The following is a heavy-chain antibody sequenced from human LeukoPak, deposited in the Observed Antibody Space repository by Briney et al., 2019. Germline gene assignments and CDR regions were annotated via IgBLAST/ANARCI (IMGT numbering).Heavy chain of an antibody. CDR3: ARHWVTNDNWNHLYP. CDR2: INPSGGST. D-gene: IGHD1-20*01. Sequence: ASVKVSCKASGYTFTSYYMHWVRQAPGQGLEWMGIINPSGGSTSYAQKFQGRVTMTRDTSISTAYMELSRLRSDDTAVYYCARHWVTNDNWNHLYPWGQGTLVTVSS. CDR1: GYTFTSYY. V-gene: IGHV1-46*01. J-gene: IGHJ5*02.